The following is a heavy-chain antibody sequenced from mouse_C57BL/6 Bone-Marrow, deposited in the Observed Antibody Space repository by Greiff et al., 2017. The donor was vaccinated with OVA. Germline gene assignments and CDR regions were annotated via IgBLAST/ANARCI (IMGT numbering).Heavy chain of an antibody. D-gene: IGHD2-10*01. CDR1: GYTFPSYW. J-gene: IGHJ2*01. CDR3: AREGLLGDY. Sequence: VQLQQPGAELVRPGSSVKLSCKASGYTFPSYWMHWVKQRPIQGLEWIGNIDPSDSETHYNQKFKDKATLTVDKSSSPAYLQLSSLTSEDSAVYYCAREGLLGDYWGQGTTLTVSS. V-gene: IGHV1-52*01. CDR2: IDPSDSET.